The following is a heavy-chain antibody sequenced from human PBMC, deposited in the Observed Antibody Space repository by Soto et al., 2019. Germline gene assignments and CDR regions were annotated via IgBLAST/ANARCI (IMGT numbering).Heavy chain of an antibody. D-gene: IGHD2-2*01. CDR2: IYYSGST. V-gene: IGHV4-30-4*01. Sequence: QVQLQESGPGLVKPSQTLSLTCTVSGGSISSGDYYWSWIRQPPGKGLEWIGYIYYSGSTYYNPSLKSRLTISVDTSKNQFSLKLSSVTAADTAVYYCARGGFDCSSTSCYLHWGQGTLVTVSS. CDR1: GGSISSGDYY. CDR3: ARGGFDCSSTSCYLH. J-gene: IGHJ4*02.